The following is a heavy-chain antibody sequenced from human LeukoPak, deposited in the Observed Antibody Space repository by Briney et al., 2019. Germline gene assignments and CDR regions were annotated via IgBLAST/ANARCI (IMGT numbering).Heavy chain of an antibody. CDR1: GFTFSSYW. J-gene: IGHJ4*02. V-gene: IGHV3-7*01. CDR3: ARARCTDGVCYTQDYYFDY. CDR2: IKPDGSEK. D-gene: IGHD2-8*01. Sequence: GGSLKLSCAASGFTFSSYWMSWVRQAPGKGLEWVANIKPDGSEKYYVDSVKGRFTISRDNAKNSLYLQMNSLRSEDTAVYYCARARCTDGVCYTQDYYFDYWGQGTLVTVSS.